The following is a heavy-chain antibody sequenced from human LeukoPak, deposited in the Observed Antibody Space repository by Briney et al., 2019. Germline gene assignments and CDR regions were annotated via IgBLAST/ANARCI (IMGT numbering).Heavy chain of an antibody. CDR3: ATVEMATLGAYYYYMDV. Sequence: ASVKVSCKASGGTFSSYAISWVRQAPGQGLEWMGGIIPIFGTANYAQKFQGRVTITADESTSTAYMELSSLRSEDTAVYYCATVEMATLGAYYYYMDVWGKGTTVTISS. D-gene: IGHD5-24*01. CDR1: GGTFSSYA. V-gene: IGHV1-69*01. J-gene: IGHJ6*03. CDR2: IIPIFGTA.